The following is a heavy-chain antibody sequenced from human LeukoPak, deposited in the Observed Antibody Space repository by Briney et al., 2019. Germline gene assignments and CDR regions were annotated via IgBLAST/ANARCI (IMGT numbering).Heavy chain of an antibody. V-gene: IGHV4-30-4*08. J-gene: IGHJ3*02. CDR2: IYYSGST. CDR1: GGSISSGDCY. Sequence: SQTLSLTCTVSGGSISSGDCYWSWIRQPPGKGLEWIGYIYYSGSTYYNPSLKSRVTISVDTSKNQFSLKLSSVTAADTAVYYCARDGTMVRGVIITRDDAFDIWGQGTMVTVSS. CDR3: ARDGTMVRGVIITRDDAFDI. D-gene: IGHD3-10*01.